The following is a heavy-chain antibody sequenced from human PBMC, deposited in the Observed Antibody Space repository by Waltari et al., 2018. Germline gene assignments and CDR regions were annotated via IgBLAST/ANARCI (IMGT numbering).Heavy chain of an antibody. CDR3: ARSPRDLHVRGSYLDY. CDR1: GGSISRYY. CDR2: IYYSGST. V-gene: IGHV4-59*01. J-gene: IGHJ4*02. D-gene: IGHD3-16*02. Sequence: QVQLQESGPGLVKPSETLSLTCTVSGGSISRYYSSWIRQPPGKGLEWIGYIYYSGSTNYNPSLKSRVTISVDTSKNQFSLKLSSVTAADTAVYYCARSPRDLHVRGSYLDYWGQGTLVTVSS.